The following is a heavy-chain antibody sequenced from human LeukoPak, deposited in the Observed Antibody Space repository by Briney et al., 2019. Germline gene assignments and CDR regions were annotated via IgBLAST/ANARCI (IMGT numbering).Heavy chain of an antibody. J-gene: IGHJ4*02. CDR2: IYSGGST. Sequence: GGSLRLSCAASGFTVSSNYMSWVRQAPGKGLEWVSVIYSGGSTYYADSVKGRFTISRDNSKNTLYLQMNSLRAEDTAVYYCARDRRFYSSGWYYFDYWGQGTLVTVSS. D-gene: IGHD6-19*01. CDR3: ARDRRFYSSGWYYFDY. CDR1: GFTVSSNY. V-gene: IGHV3-53*01.